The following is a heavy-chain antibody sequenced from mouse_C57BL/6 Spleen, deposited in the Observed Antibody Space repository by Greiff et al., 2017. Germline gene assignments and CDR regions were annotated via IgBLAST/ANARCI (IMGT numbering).Heavy chain of an antibody. D-gene: IGHD4-1*02. V-gene: IGHV1-64*01. CDR3: ARANWEGSLY. Sequence: VQGVESGAELVKPGASVKLSCKASGYTFTSYWMHWVKQRPGQGLEWIGMIHPNSGSTNYNEKFKSKATLTVDKSSSTAYMQLSSLTSEDSAVYYCARANWEGSLYWGQGTTLTVSS. CDR1: GYTFTSYW. J-gene: IGHJ2*01. CDR2: IHPNSGST.